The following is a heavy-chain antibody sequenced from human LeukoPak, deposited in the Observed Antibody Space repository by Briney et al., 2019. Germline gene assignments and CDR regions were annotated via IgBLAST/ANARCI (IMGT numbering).Heavy chain of an antibody. Sequence: GGSLRLSCAASGFTFSSYWMHWVRQAPGKGLEWVAVIWYDGSNKYYADSVKGRFTISRDNSKNTLYLQVNSLRAEDTAVYYCARTTPTVTMGNFDYWGQGTLVTVSS. CDR1: GFTFSSYW. D-gene: IGHD4-17*01. CDR3: ARTTPTVTMGNFDY. J-gene: IGHJ4*02. V-gene: IGHV3-33*08. CDR2: IWYDGSNK.